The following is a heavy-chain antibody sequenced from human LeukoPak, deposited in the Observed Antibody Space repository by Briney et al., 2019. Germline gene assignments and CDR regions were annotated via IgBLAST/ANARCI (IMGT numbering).Heavy chain of an antibody. Sequence: GASVKVSCKVSGYTLTQLSAHWVRQAPGKGLEWMGGFDVEDGEIIYAQKFQGRVTMTEDTSTDTAYMELSSLRSEDTAVYYCATNRQIMILGVVIMPAFDIWGQGTMVTVSS. CDR1: GYTLTQLS. V-gene: IGHV1-24*01. J-gene: IGHJ3*02. CDR3: ATNRQIMILGVVIMPAFDI. D-gene: IGHD3-3*01. CDR2: FDVEDGEI.